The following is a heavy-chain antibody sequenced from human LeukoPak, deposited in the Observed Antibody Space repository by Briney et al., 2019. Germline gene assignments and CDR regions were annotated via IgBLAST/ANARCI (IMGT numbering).Heavy chain of an antibody. V-gene: IGHV4-34*01. CDR1: GGSFSGYY. CDR2: INHSGST. Sequence: SETLSLTCAVYGGSFSGYYWSWIRQPPGKGLEWIGEINHSGSTNYNPSLTSRVTISVDTSKKQFSLKLSSVTAADTAVYYCARGRRTQRITIFGVVTPEQNWFDPWGQGTLVTVSS. D-gene: IGHD3-3*01. CDR3: ARGRRTQRITIFGVVTPEQNWFDP. J-gene: IGHJ5*02.